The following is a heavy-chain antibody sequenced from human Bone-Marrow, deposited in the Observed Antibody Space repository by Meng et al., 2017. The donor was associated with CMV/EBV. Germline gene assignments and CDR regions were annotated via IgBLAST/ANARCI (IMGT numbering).Heavy chain of an antibody. CDR1: GFTFSSYS. Sequence: GESLKISCAASGFTFSSYSMNWVRQAPGKGLEWVSSISSSSSYIYYADSVKGRFTISRDNAKNSLYLQMNSLRAEDTAVYYCARYPMTTVVTLNFDYWGQGTLVTGSS. V-gene: IGHV3-21*01. CDR2: ISSSSSYI. CDR3: ARYPMTTVVTLNFDY. D-gene: IGHD4-23*01. J-gene: IGHJ4*02.